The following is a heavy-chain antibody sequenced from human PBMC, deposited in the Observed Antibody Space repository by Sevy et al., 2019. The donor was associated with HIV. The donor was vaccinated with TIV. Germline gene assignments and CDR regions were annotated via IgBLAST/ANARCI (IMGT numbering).Heavy chain of an antibody. J-gene: IGHJ6*03. V-gene: IGHV3-23*01. CDR1: GFSFDSYG. CDR3: AKEGGGHYDPDEIGYYFYYYNMDV. Sequence: GGSLRLSCAVSGFSFDSYGMTWVRQAPGKGLEWVSGISGSGTRTYYADSVKGRFSISRDNSKNRLYLQMNSLRSEDTAIYYFAKEGGGHYDPDEIGYYFYYYNMDVWGKGTTVTVSS. CDR2: ISGSGTRT. D-gene: IGHD3-22*01.